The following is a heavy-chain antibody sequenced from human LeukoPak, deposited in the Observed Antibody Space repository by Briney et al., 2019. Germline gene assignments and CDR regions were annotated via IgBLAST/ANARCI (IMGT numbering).Heavy chain of an antibody. V-gene: IGHV3-30*02. Sequence: QPGGSLRLSCAASGFTVSSNYMSWVRQAPGKGLEWVAFIRYDGSNKYYADSVKGRFTISRDNSKNTLYLQMNSLRAEDTAVYYCAKDLAAAGTRRFDYWGQGTLVTVSS. CDR2: IRYDGSNK. J-gene: IGHJ4*02. CDR3: AKDLAAAGTRRFDY. CDR1: GFTVSSNY. D-gene: IGHD6-13*01.